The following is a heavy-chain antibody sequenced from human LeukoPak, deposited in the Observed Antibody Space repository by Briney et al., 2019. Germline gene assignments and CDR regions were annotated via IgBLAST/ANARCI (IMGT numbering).Heavy chain of an antibody. D-gene: IGHD5-18*01. J-gene: IGHJ5*02. CDR3: ARGSLWYSP. V-gene: IGHV4-39*07. CDR2: IYYSGST. Sequence: SETLSLTCTVSGGSISSSSYYWGWIRQPPGKGLEWIGSIYYSGSTYHNPSLKSRVTISVDTSKNQFSLKLSSVTAADTAVYYCARGSLWYSPWGQGTLVTVSS. CDR1: GGSISSSSYY.